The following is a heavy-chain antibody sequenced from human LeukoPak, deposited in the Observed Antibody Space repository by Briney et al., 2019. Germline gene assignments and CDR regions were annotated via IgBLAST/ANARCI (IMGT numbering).Heavy chain of an antibody. V-gene: IGHV6-1*01. CDR3: ARDAGPTPNWYFDL. J-gene: IGHJ2*01. D-gene: IGHD1-14*01. Sequence: SQTLSLTCAISGDSVSSNSAAWNWIRQSPSRGLEWLGRTSYRSKWFNDYAVSVKSRITINPDTSKNQFSLQLNSVTPEDTAVYYCARDAGPTPNWYFDLWGRGTLVTVSS. CDR2: TSYRSKWFN. CDR1: GDSVSSNSAA.